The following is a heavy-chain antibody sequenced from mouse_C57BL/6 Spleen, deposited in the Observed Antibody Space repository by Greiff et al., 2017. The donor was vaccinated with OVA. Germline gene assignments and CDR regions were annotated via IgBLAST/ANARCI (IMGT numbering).Heavy chain of an antibody. CDR3: AREVHYYGSSRYIDV. V-gene: IGHV1-82*01. J-gene: IGHJ1*03. D-gene: IGHD1-1*01. CDR2: IYPGDGDT. CDR1: GYAFSSSW. Sequence: VQLQQSGPELVKPGASVKISCKASGYAFSSSWMNWVKQRPGKGLEWIGRIYPGDGDTNYNGKFKGKATLTADKSSSTAYMQLSSLTSEDSAVYYWAREVHYYGSSRYIDVWGTGTTVTVSS.